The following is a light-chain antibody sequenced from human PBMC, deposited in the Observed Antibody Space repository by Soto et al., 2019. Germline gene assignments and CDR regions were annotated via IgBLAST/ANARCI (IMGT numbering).Light chain of an antibody. CDR2: AAS. Sequence: AIRMTQSPSSLSASTGDRVTITCRASQGISSYLAWYQQKPGKAPKLLIYAASTLQSGVPSRFSGSGSGTDFTLTISCLQSEEFATYYCQQYYSYPLTFGGGTQVEIK. V-gene: IGKV1-8*01. J-gene: IGKJ4*01. CDR1: QGISSY. CDR3: QQYYSYPLT.